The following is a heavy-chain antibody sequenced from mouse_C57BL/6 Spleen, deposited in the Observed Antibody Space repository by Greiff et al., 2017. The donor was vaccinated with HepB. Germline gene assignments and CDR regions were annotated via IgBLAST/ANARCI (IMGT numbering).Heavy chain of an antibody. V-gene: IGHV3-6*01. D-gene: IGHD2-3*01. CDR1: GYSITSGYY. J-gene: IGHJ2*01. Sequence: EVKVEESGPGLVKPSQSLSLTCSVTGYSITSGYYWNWIRQFPGNKLEWMGYISYDGSNNYNPSLKNRISITRDTSKNQFFLKLNSVTTEDTATYYCAREDGYYDFDYWGQGTTLTVSS. CDR2: ISYDGSN. CDR3: AREDGYYDFDY.